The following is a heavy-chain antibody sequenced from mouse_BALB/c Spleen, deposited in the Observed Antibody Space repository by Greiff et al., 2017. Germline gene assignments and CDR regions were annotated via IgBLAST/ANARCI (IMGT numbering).Heavy chain of an antibody. CDR1: GFSLTGYG. J-gene: IGHJ3*01. D-gene: IGHD2-2*01. CDR2: IWGDGST. V-gene: IGHV2-6-7*01. CDR3: ARENGYDGAWFAY. Sequence: QVQLQQSGPGLVAPSQSLSITCTVSGFSLTGYGVNWVRQPPGKGLEWLGMIWGDGSTDYNSALKSRLSISKDNSKSQVFLKMNSLQTDDTARYYCARENGYDGAWFAYWGQGTLVTVSA.